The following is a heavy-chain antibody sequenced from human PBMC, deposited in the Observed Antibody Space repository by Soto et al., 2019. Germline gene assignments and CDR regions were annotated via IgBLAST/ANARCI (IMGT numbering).Heavy chain of an antibody. D-gene: IGHD5-18*01. CDR3: ANLAAMVTVFY. V-gene: IGHV3-21*04. CDR1: GFTFSSNS. J-gene: IGHJ4*02. CDR2: ISSSSYI. Sequence: WEYLRLSCAAYGFTFSSNSMNWVRQAPGKGLEWVSSISSSSYIYYADSVKGRFTISRDNSKNTLYLQMNSLRAEDTAVYYCANLAAMVTVFYWGQGTLVTVSS.